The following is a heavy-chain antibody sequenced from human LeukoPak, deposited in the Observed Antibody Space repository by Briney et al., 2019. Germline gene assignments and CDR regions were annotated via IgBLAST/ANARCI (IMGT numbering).Heavy chain of an antibody. J-gene: IGHJ4*02. V-gene: IGHV3-66*01. CDR2: IYSGGST. Sequence: GGSLRLSCTASGFTVSSNYMSWVRQALGKGLEWVSIIYSGGSTYYADSVKGRFTISRDNSMNTLYLQMNSLRAEDAAVYYCASGGPTTPFDWGQGTLVTVSS. D-gene: IGHD1-26*01. CDR3: ASGGPTTPFD. CDR1: GFTVSSNY.